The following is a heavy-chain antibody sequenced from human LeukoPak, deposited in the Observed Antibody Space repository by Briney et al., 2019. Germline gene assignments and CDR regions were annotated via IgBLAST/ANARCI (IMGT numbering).Heavy chain of an antibody. CDR3: AKGGRVVVSMGDAFDI. CDR1: GFTFSSYA. Sequence: PGGSLRLSCAASGFTFSSYAMHWVRQAPGKGLEWVAVISSDGSSKYYEDSVKGRFTISRDNSKKTLYLQMNSLRTEDTAVYYCAKGGRVVVSMGDAFDIWGQGTTVTVSS. J-gene: IGHJ3*02. D-gene: IGHD2-15*01. CDR2: ISSDGSSK. V-gene: IGHV3-30*04.